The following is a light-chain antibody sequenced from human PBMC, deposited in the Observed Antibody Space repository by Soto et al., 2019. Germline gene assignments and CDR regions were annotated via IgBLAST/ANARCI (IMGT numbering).Light chain of an antibody. V-gene: IGKV3-11*01. CDR2: DAS. CDR3: QQRSNWPLT. Sequence: EIVLTQSPATLSLSPGKRATLSCRASQSVSSYLAWYQQKPGQAPRLLIYDASDRATGIPARFSGSGSGTDFTLTISSLEPEDFAVYYCQQRSNWPLTFGGGTKVEIK. J-gene: IGKJ4*01. CDR1: QSVSSY.